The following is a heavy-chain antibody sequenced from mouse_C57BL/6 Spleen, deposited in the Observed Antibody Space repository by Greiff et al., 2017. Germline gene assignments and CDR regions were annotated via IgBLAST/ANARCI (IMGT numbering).Heavy chain of an antibody. J-gene: IGHJ4*01. Sequence: DVMLVESGGGLVKPGGSLKLSCAASGFTFSSYAMSWVRQTPEKRLEWVATISDGGSYTYYPDNVKGRFTISRDNAKNNLYLQMSHLKSEDTAMYYCAREGLLWGQGTSVTVSS. CDR3: AREGLL. CDR1: GFTFSSYA. D-gene: IGHD3-3*01. CDR2: ISDGGSYT. V-gene: IGHV5-4*01.